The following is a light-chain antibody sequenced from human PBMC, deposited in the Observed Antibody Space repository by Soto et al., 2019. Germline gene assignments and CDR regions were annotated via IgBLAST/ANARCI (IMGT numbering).Light chain of an antibody. Sequence: QSALTQPASVSGSPGQSITISCTGTSSDVGGYNYVSWYQQHPGKAPKLMIYDVSNRPSGVSNRFSGSKSGNTASLTISGLQAEDEADYYCSSYTSSSTWGFGGGTKVTVL. CDR1: SSDVGGYNY. CDR3: SSYTSSSTWG. CDR2: DVS. J-gene: IGLJ3*02. V-gene: IGLV2-14*01.